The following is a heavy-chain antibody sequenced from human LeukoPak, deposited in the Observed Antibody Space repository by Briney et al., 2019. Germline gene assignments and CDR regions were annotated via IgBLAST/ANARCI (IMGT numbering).Heavy chain of an antibody. D-gene: IGHD3-22*01. Sequence: PGGSLRLSCAASGFTVSSNYMSWVRQAPGKGLEWVSVIYSGGSTYYAESVKGRFTISRDNSKNTLYLQMNSPRAEDTAVYYCARDLVFGDYYDSSGYQDYWGQGTLVTVSS. CDR2: IYSGGST. CDR1: GFTVSSNY. CDR3: ARDLVFGDYYDSSGYQDY. V-gene: IGHV3-66*01. J-gene: IGHJ4*02.